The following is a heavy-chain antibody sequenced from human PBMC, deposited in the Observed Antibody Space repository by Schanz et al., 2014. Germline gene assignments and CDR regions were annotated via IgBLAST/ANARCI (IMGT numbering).Heavy chain of an antibody. Sequence: EVQLEESGGGLVKPGGSLKLSCAASRLNFNNAWMHWVRQAPGEGLEWVANIKQDGSEKYYVDSVKGRFTISRDNAKNSLYLQMNSLRPEDTAVYYCAKYGGELGVSFEYWGQGTLVTVSS. V-gene: IGHV3-7*01. CDR3: AKYGGELGVSFEY. J-gene: IGHJ4*02. D-gene: IGHD7-27*01. CDR1: RLNFNNAW. CDR2: IKQDGSEK.